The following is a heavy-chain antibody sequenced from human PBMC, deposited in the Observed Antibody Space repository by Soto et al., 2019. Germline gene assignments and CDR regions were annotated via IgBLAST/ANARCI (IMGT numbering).Heavy chain of an antibody. D-gene: IGHD3-3*01. CDR3: ARDRNDFWSGYESY. CDR2: IKQDGSEK. CDR1: GFTFSSYW. J-gene: IGHJ4*02. Sequence: EVQLVESGGGSVQPGGSLRLSCEASGFTFSSYWMSWVRQPPGKGLEWVANIKQDGSEKYYVDSVKDRFTISRDNVKNSLYLQMNSLRAEDTAVYYCARDRNDFWSGYESYWGQGTLVTVSS. V-gene: IGHV3-7*01.